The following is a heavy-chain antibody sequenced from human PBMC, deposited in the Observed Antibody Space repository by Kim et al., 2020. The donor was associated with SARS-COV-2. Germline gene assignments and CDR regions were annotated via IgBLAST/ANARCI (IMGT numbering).Heavy chain of an antibody. J-gene: IGHJ4*01. CDR3: ARRPTTSSWSYYFEY. Sequence: GGSLRLSCAASGFSFSNYAMIWVRQAPGKGLEWVALISYDGTTKDYVDSVKGRFTISRDNSKSTLYLQMNSLRVADTAVYFCARRPTTSSWSYYFEYWG. CDR2: ISYDGTTK. CDR1: GFSFSNYA. V-gene: IGHV3-30*04. D-gene: IGHD6-13*01.